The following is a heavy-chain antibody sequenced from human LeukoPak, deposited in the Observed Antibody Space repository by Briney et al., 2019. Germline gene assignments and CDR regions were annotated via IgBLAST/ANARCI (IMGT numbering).Heavy chain of an antibody. V-gene: IGHV3-11*03. CDR3: ANPGRYTSGWVFPPSFDY. CDR1: GFTFSDYY. Sequence: GGSLRLSCAASGFTFSDYYMSWIRQAPGKGLEWVSYISSSSSYTNYADSVKGRFTISRDNAKNSLYLQMNSLRAEDTAVYYCANPGRYTSGWVFPPSFDYWGQGTPVTVSS. J-gene: IGHJ4*02. D-gene: IGHD6-19*01. CDR2: ISSSSSYT.